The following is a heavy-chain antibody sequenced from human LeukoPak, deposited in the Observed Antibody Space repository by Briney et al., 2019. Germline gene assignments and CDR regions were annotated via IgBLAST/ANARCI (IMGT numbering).Heavy chain of an antibody. D-gene: IGHD4-17*01. CDR1: GYTFTSYD. Sequence: ASVKVSCKASGYTFTSYDINWVRQAPGQGLEWMGWMNPNSGNTGYAQKFQGRVTMTRNTSISTAYMELSSLRSEDTAVYYCARGQVTVINYYYYYYYMDVWGKGTTVTVSS. J-gene: IGHJ6*03. V-gene: IGHV1-8*01. CDR3: ARGQVTVINYYYYYYYMDV. CDR2: MNPNSGNT.